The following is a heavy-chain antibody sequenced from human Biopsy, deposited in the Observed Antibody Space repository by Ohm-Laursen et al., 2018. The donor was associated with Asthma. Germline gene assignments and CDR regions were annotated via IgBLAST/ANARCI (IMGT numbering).Heavy chain of an antibody. CDR3: VRGSSSWHHGPLHYYYGLDV. CDR2: IYYSGTT. Sequence: TLSLTCSLSSGSGGYMRSGNYYWGWIRQPPGKGLEWIGSIYYSGTTYYNPSLESRVTVSADTSKNQFSLKLTSVTAADTAVYYCVRGSSSWHHGPLHYYYGLDVWGQGTTATVSS. D-gene: IGHD6-13*01. CDR1: SGSGGYMRSGNYY. J-gene: IGHJ6*02. V-gene: IGHV4-39*01.